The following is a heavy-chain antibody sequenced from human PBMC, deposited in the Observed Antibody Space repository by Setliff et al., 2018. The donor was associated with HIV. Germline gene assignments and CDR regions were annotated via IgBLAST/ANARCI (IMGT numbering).Heavy chain of an antibody. Sequence: GGSLRLSCVASRFTFSSYCMEWFRQAPGKGLEWVSSISYGSTYIYQSDSVRGRFTISRDDAKKSLYLQMNSLGVEDTAVYYCARSAGIVNYHWDVWGKGTTVTVSS. CDR2: ISYGSTYI. CDR1: RFTFSSYC. V-gene: IGHV3-21*01. D-gene: IGHD1-26*01. CDR3: ARSAGIVNYHWDV. J-gene: IGHJ6*03.